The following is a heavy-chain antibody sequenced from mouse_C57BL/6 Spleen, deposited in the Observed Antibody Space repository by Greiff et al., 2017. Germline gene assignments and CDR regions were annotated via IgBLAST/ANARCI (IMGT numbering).Heavy chain of an antibody. CDR1: GYTFTEYT. J-gene: IGHJ4*01. Sequence: QVQLKQSGAELVKPGASVKLSCKASGYTFTEYTIHWVKQRSGQGLEWIGWFYPGSGSIKYNEKFKDKATLTADKSSSTVYMELSRLTSEDSAVYFCARHVDGYYPYYYAMDYWGQGTSVTVSS. CDR2: FYPGSGSI. CDR3: ARHVDGYYPYYYAMDY. D-gene: IGHD2-3*01. V-gene: IGHV1-62-2*01.